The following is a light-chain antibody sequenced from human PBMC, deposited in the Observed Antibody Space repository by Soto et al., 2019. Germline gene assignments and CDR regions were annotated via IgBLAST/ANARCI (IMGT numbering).Light chain of an antibody. CDR3: QQYNFWPPMYT. J-gene: IGKJ2*01. Sequence: EIVMTQSPATLSVSPGERATLSCRASQSVSSNLAWFQQKPGQAPRLLIYGASTRATGIPVRFSGSGSGTEFTLTINSLQSEDFAVYYCQQYNFWPPMYTFGQGTKLEIK. V-gene: IGKV3-15*01. CDR2: GAS. CDR1: QSVSSN.